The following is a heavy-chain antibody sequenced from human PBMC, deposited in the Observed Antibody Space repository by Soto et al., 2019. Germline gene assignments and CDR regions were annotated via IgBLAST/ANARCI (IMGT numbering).Heavy chain of an antibody. CDR3: ASSSWTLDAFDI. D-gene: IGHD6-13*01. V-gene: IGHV1-8*02. J-gene: IGHJ3*02. CDR2: MNPNSGNT. Sequence: ASVKVSCKSSGGTFSSYDINWVRQATGQGLEWMGWMNPNSGNTGYAQKFQGRVTMTRNTSISTAYMELSSLRSEDTAVYYCASSSWTLDAFDIWGQGTMVTVSS. CDR1: GGTFSSYD.